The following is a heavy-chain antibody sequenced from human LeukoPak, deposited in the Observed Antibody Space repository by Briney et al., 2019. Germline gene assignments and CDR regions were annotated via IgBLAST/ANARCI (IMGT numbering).Heavy chain of an antibody. CDR3: ATVGGPYDILTGLDY. CDR2: FDPEDGET. D-gene: IGHD3-9*01. Sequence: ASVKVSCKVSGYTLTELSMHWVRQAPGKGLEWMGGFDPEDGETIYAQKFQGKVTMTEDTSTDTAYMELSSLRSEDTAVYYCATVGGPYDILTGLDYWGQGTLVTVSS. V-gene: IGHV1-24*01. CDR1: GYTLTELS. J-gene: IGHJ4*02.